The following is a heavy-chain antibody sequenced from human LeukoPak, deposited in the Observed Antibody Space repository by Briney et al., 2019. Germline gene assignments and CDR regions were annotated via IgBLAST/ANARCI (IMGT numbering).Heavy chain of an antibody. J-gene: IGHJ3*02. Sequence: ASVKVSCKASGYTFTSYDINWVRQATGQGLEWMGWMNPNSGNTGYAQKFQGRVTMTRNTSISTAYMELSSLRSEDTAVYYCAKYCGGDCYPDNAFDIWGQGTMVTVSS. D-gene: IGHD2-21*02. CDR2: MNPNSGNT. V-gene: IGHV1-8*01. CDR3: AKYCGGDCYPDNAFDI. CDR1: GYTFTSYD.